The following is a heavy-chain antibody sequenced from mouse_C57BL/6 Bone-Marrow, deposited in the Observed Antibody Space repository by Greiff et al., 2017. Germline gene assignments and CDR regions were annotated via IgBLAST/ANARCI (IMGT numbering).Heavy chain of an antibody. CDR1: GFTFSSYG. V-gene: IGHV5-6*01. Sequence: EVQLVESGGDLVKPGGSLKLSCAASGFTFSSYGMSWVRQTPDKRLEWVATISSGGSYTYYPDNVKGRFTISRDNAKNNLYLQMSHLKSEDTAMYYCARRGTTVVAHFDYWDQGTSLTVSS. J-gene: IGHJ2*02. CDR3: ARRGTTVVAHFDY. D-gene: IGHD1-1*01. CDR2: ISSGGSYT.